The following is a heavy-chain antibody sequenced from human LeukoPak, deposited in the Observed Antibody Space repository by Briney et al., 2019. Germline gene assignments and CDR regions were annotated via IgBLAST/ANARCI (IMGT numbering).Heavy chain of an antibody. CDR3: ASEAIGYYYGMDV. J-gene: IGHJ6*02. CDR1: GGSISSGSYY. V-gene: IGHV4-61*02. CDR2: IYTNGST. D-gene: IGHD3-22*01. Sequence: SQTLSLTCTVSGGSISSGSYYWSWIRQPAGKGLEWIGRIYTNGSTNYNPSLKSRVTISVDTSKNQFSLKLSSVTAADTAVYYCASEAIGYYYGMDVWGQGTTVTVSS.